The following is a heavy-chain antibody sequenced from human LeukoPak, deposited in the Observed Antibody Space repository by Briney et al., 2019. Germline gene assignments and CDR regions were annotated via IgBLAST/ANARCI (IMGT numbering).Heavy chain of an antibody. Sequence: ASVKVSCKASGGTFSSYAISWVRQAPGQGLEWMGRIIPILGIANYAQKFQGRVTITADKSTSTAYMELSSLRSEDTAVYYCARTQLSQRYSNYDFWSGYYSWFDPWGQGTLVTVSS. J-gene: IGHJ5*02. CDR3: ARTQLSQRYSNYDFWSGYYSWFDP. V-gene: IGHV1-69*04. CDR2: IIPILGIA. CDR1: GGTFSSYA. D-gene: IGHD3-3*01.